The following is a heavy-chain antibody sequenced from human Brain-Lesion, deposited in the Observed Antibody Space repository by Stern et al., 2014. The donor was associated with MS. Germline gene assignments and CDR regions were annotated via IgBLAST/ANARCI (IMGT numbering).Heavy chain of an antibody. V-gene: IGHV4-31*03. Sequence: VQLVESGPGLVKPSQTLSLTCTVSGGSISSGGYYWNWIRQHPERGLEWIGYISYTGSPYYNPSLKSRVTISVDTSANRFSLSLSSVTAADTAVYYCARDVALGYYDTSGYFAFDIWGPGTLVTVSS. CDR2: ISYTGSP. CDR1: GGSISSGGYY. D-gene: IGHD3-22*01. J-gene: IGHJ3*02. CDR3: ARDVALGYYDTSGYFAFDI.